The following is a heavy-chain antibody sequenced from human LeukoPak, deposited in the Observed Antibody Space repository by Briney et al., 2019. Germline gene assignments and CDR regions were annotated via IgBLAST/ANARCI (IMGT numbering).Heavy chain of an antibody. CDR3: ARSPSGGNSDPFDY. J-gene: IGHJ4*02. D-gene: IGHD4-23*01. CDR2: IYYSGST. Sequence: SETLSLTCTVSGGSVSSYNWNWIRQPPGKGLEWIGYIYYSGSTNYHPSLKGRVTISVDTSKNQFSLSLTSVTAADTALYYCARSPSGGNSDPFDYWGQGTLVTVSS. V-gene: IGHV4-59*02. CDR1: GGSVSSYN.